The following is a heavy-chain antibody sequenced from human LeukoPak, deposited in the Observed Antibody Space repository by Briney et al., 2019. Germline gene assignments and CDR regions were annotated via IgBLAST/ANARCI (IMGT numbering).Heavy chain of an antibody. D-gene: IGHD6-13*01. Sequence: SETLSLTCTVSGGSISSYYWSWIRQPPGKGLEWIGYIYYGGSTNYNPSLKSRVTISVDTSKNQFSLKLSSVTAADTAVYYCARTRFSYSSSWLFDYWGQGTLVTVSS. CDR2: IYYGGST. J-gene: IGHJ4*02. CDR3: ARTRFSYSSSWLFDY. V-gene: IGHV4-59*01. CDR1: GGSISSYY.